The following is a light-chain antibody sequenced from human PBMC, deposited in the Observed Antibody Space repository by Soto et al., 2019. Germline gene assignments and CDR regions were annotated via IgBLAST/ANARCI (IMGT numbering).Light chain of an antibody. V-gene: IGLV2-8*01. CDR1: SNDVGGYNY. J-gene: IGLJ1*01. CDR3: SSFAVSNSFV. CDR2: EVN. Sequence: QSVLTQPPSASGSPGQSFTISCPGTSNDVGGYNYVSWYQQHPGKAPKLMIYEVNKRPSGVPDRFSGSKSGNTASLTVSGLQAEDEADYYCSSFAVSNSFVFGTGTKVTVL.